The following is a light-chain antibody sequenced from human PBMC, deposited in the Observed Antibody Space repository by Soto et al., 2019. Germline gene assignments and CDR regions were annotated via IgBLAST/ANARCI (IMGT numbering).Light chain of an antibody. Sequence: SVLTQPPSVSGSPGQSVTITCTGTSTDVVSEKRVSGYQQPPGTAPKLIIYEASNRPSGVPGCFFGSKSGNAASLTTSGPQAADEADYYCSLYTSEDTYVFGTGTKVTVL. CDR2: EAS. J-gene: IGLJ1*01. CDR3: SLYTSEDTYV. CDR1: STDVVSEKR. V-gene: IGLV2-18*01.